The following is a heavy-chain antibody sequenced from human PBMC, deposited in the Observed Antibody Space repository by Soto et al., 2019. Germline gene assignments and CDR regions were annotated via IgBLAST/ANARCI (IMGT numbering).Heavy chain of an antibody. J-gene: IGHJ4*02. CDR3: ARHLYDYVWGSYRH. CDR2: IIPVFGTP. V-gene: IGHV1-69*01. Sequence: QVQLVHSGAEVKATGSSVKVYCKSSGYIFKNYAVTWLRQATGQGLEWMGGIIPVFGTPDYSQKFRGRVTITADESTSTVYMELRSLTSEGTAVYYCARHLYDYVWGSYRHCGQGTLVTFAS. D-gene: IGHD3-16*02. CDR1: GYIFKNYA.